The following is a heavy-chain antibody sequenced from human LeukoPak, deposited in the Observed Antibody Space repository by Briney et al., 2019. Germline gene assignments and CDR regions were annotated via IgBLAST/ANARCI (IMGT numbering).Heavy chain of an antibody. CDR2: INPSGGST. J-gene: IGHJ5*02. CDR3: ARVPRFGWPPPGWFDP. CDR1: GYTFTSYY. D-gene: IGHD6-19*01. V-gene: IGHV1-46*01. Sequence: GASVKVSCKASGYTFTSYYMHWVRQAPGQGLEWMGIINPSGGSTSYAQKFQGRVTMTRDMSTSTVYMELSSLRSEDTAVYYCARVPRFGWPPPGWFDPWGQGTLVTVSS.